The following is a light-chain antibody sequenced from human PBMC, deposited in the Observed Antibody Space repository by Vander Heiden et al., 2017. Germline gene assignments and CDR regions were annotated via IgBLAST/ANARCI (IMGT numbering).Light chain of an antibody. J-gene: IGKJ1*01. V-gene: IGKV3-15*01. CDR1: QSVSSY. CDR3: QQYNNWPPWT. CDR2: GAS. Sequence: EIVMTQSPATLSVSPGERAPLSCRASQSVSSYLAWYQQKPGQAPRLLIYGASTRASGIPARFSGSGSGTEFTLTISSLEAEDFAVYYCQQYNNWPPWTFGQGTKVEIK.